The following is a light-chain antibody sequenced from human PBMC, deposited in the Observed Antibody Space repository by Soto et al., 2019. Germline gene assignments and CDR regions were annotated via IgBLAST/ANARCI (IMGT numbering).Light chain of an antibody. CDR3: HSYDSSLSGSYV. V-gene: IGLV1-40*01. CDR1: SSNIGAGFD. J-gene: IGLJ1*01. CDR2: GNT. Sequence: QSVLTQPPSVSGAPGQRVTVSCTGSSSNIGAGFDVHWYQQLPGTAPKLLIYGNTNRPSGVPDRFSGSKSGTSASLAITGLQAEDEADYYCHSYDSSLSGSYVLGTGTKVTVL.